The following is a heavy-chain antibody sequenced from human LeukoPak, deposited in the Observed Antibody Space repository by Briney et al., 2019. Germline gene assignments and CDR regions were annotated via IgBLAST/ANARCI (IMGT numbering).Heavy chain of an antibody. D-gene: IGHD1-1*01. CDR2: IRSKAYGETA. CDR3: TRDRGAYNLYDY. V-gene: IGHV3-49*03. CDR1: GCTFGDYA. Sequence: GGSLRLSCTASGCTFGDYAMRWIRQAPGKGLEWVGFIRSKAYGETADYAASVKGRFTISRDDSKAIAYLQMNSLKTEDTAVYHCTRDRGAYNLYDYWGQGTLVTVSS. J-gene: IGHJ4*02.